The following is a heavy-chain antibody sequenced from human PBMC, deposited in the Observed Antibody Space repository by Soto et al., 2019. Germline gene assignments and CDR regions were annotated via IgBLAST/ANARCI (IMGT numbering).Heavy chain of an antibody. D-gene: IGHD3-9*01. Sequence: QVQLVESGGGVVQPGRSLRLSCAASGFTFSSYGMHWVRQAPGKGLEWVAVISYDGSNKYYADSVKGRFTISRDNSKNTLYLQMNSLRAEDTAVYYCAKVPALRYVDRSHLAGRGMDVWGQGTTVTVSS. CDR1: GFTFSSYG. CDR2: ISYDGSNK. J-gene: IGHJ6*02. CDR3: AKVPALRYVDRSHLAGRGMDV. V-gene: IGHV3-30*18.